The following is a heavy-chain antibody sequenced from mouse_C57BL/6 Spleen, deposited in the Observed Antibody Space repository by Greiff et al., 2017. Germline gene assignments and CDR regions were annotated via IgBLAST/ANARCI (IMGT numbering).Heavy chain of an antibody. Sequence: EVHLVESGGGLVKPGGSLKLSCAASGFPFSDYGMHWVRQAPEKGLEWVAYISSGSSTIYYADTVKGRFTISRDNAKNTLFLQMTSLRSEDTAMYYCARPGYGRSYGAMDYWGQGTSVTVSS. CDR3: ARPGYGRSYGAMDY. D-gene: IGHD1-1*01. V-gene: IGHV5-17*01. J-gene: IGHJ4*01. CDR2: ISSGSSTI. CDR1: GFPFSDYG.